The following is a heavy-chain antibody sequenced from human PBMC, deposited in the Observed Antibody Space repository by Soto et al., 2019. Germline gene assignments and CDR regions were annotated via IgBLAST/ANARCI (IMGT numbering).Heavy chain of an antibody. Sequence: EVQLVESGGVSVQPGGSLRLSCTASGFTLSNYWMHWVRQAPGKGLVWVSRINTDGSTTTYADSVKGRFTISRDNAKNKLYRQMNSLRDEDTAVYYCVRIRRGDGYTFGYWGQGTLVTVSS. J-gene: IGHJ4*02. D-gene: IGHD5-12*01. CDR2: INTDGSTT. V-gene: IGHV3-74*01. CDR1: GFTLSNYW. CDR3: VRIRRGDGYTFGY.